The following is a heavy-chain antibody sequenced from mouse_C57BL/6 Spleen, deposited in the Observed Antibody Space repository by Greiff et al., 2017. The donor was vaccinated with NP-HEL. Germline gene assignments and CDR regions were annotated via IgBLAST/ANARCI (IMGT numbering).Heavy chain of an antibody. CDR2: IYPGDGDT. J-gene: IGHJ1*03. V-gene: IGHV1-80*01. D-gene: IGHD1-1*01. Sequence: QVQLQQSGAELVKPGASVKISCKASGYAFSSYWMNWVKQRPGKGLEWIGQIYPGDGDTNYNGKFKGKATLTADKSSSTAYMQLSSLTSEDSAVYFCAFYYYGSSWYFDVWGTGTTVTVSS. CDR3: AFYYYGSSWYFDV. CDR1: GYAFSSYW.